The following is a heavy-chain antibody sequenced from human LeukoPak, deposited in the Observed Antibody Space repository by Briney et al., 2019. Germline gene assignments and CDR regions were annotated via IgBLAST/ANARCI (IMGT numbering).Heavy chain of an antibody. CDR1: GYIFTSYY. Sequence: ASVKVSCKASGYIFTSYYMHWVRQAPGQGLEWVGRINPSGGITSYAQNFQGSVTMTRDMSTSTAYMELSSLRSEDTAIYYCARGGGGYSIDYWGQGTLVTVSS. D-gene: IGHD1-26*01. V-gene: IGHV1-46*01. CDR2: INPSGGIT. J-gene: IGHJ4*02. CDR3: ARGGGGYSIDY.